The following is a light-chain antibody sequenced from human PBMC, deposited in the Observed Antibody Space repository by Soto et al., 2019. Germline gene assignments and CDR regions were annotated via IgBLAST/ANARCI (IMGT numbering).Light chain of an antibody. CDR3: QQRSNWPWT. CDR2: DAF. CDR1: QSISSY. J-gene: IGKJ1*01. Sequence: EIVLTQSPATLSLSPGERATLSCRASQSISSYLAWYQQKPGQAPRLLIYDAFNRATGIPARFSGGGSGTDFTLTISSLEPEDFAVYYCQQRSNWPWTF. V-gene: IGKV3-11*01.